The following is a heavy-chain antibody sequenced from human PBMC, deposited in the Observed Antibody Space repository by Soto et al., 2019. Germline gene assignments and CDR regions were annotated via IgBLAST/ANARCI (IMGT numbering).Heavy chain of an antibody. CDR1: GGTFSNHA. D-gene: IGHD6-13*01. J-gene: IGHJ3*02. Sequence: QVHLVQSGAEVKKPGSSVKVSCKAPGGTFSNHAINWVRQAPGQGLEWMGRTIPIFTTTNHAQKFQGRVSMTGDDSTTPAHMALISLTHDDTAVYYCAREVAAAVTLREDVFDIWGQVTLVAVSA. CDR3: AREVAAAVTLREDVFDI. CDR2: TIPIFTTT. V-gene: IGHV1-69*12.